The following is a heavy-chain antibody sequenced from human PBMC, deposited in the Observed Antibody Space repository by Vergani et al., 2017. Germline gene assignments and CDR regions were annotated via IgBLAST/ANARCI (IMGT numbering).Heavy chain of an antibody. J-gene: IGHJ6*03. V-gene: IGHV3-11*01. CDR1: GFTFSDYY. CDR3: ARDPTIFGVVIIPRYYMDV. D-gene: IGHD3-3*01. Sequence: VQLLESGGGLAQPGGSLRLSCAASGFTFSDYYMSWIRQAPGKGLEWVSYISSSGSTIYYADSVKGRFTISRDNAKNSLYLQMNSLRAEDTAVYYCARDPTIFGVVIIPRYYMDVWGKGTTVTVSS. CDR2: ISSSGSTI.